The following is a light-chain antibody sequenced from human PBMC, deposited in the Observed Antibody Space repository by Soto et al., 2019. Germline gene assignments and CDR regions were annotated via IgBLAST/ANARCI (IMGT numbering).Light chain of an antibody. V-gene: IGKV3-20*01. J-gene: IGKJ5*01. CDR3: QQYGSSRIT. CDR1: QSVTNNF. CDR2: AAS. Sequence: ELVLTQSPGTLSLSPGERATLSCRASQSVTNNFLAWYQQNPGQAPRLLIYAASSRATGIPDRFSGSGSGTDFTLTISRLEPEDFAVYYCQQYGSSRITFGQGTRLEI.